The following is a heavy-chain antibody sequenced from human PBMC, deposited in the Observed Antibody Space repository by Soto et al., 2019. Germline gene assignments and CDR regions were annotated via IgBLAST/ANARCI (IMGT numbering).Heavy chain of an antibody. J-gene: IGHJ6*02. CDR2: ISAYNGHT. CDR3: ARDLSNAVGPTTFGLFTSPYYYAFDV. Sequence: ASVNVSGKASAYTFSNDGISWVRQAPGQGLEWIGWISAYNGHTDYAQKLQGRVTMTTDTSTGTAYMELRSLRSDDTAVYYCARDLSNAVGPTTFGLFTSPYYYAFDVWGQGTTVTVSS. D-gene: IGHD1-26*01. CDR1: AYTFSNDG. V-gene: IGHV1-18*01.